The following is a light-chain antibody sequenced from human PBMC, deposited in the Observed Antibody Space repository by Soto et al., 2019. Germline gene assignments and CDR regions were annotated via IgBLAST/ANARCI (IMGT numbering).Light chain of an antibody. CDR2: AAS. Sequence: DIQMTQSPSSVSASVGDRVTITCRASQDIRRWLAWYQQKPGKAPKLLIYAASNLQSGVPSRFSGSGAGTDFTLSINSLQPEDFATYYCQQAHGFPFTFGPGTKVDIK. CDR3: QQAHGFPFT. J-gene: IGKJ3*01. V-gene: IGKV1-12*01. CDR1: QDIRRW.